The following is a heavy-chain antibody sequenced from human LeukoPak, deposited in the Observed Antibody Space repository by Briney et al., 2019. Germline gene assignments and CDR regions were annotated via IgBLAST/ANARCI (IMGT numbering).Heavy chain of an antibody. CDR2: ISAYNGNT. J-gene: IGHJ4*02. Sequence: ASVKVSCMASGYTFTSYGISWVRQAPGQGLEWMGWISAYNGNTNYAQKLQGRVTMTTDTSTSTAYMELRSLRSDDTAVYYCARGPPLYYDYVWGGSIESLDYWGQGTLVTVPS. V-gene: IGHV1-18*01. CDR3: ARGPPLYYDYVWGGSIESLDY. CDR1: GYTFTSYG. D-gene: IGHD3-16*01.